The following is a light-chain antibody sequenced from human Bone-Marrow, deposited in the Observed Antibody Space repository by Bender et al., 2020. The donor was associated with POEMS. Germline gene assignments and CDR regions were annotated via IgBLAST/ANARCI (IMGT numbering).Light chain of an antibody. V-gene: IGLV2-23*02. CDR2: DVT. CDR1: SSDVGSYTL. J-gene: IGLJ1*01. CDR3: CSYAGNFYV. Sequence: QSALTQPASVSGSPGQAITISCTGTSSDVGSYTLVSWYQQHPGKAPKLMIYDVTKRPSGVSNRFSGSKSGNTASLTISGLQADDEADYYCCSYAGNFYVFGSGTKVTVL.